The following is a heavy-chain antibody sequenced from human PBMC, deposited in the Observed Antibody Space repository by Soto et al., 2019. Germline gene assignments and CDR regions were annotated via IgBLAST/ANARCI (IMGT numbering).Heavy chain of an antibody. D-gene: IGHD6-13*01. V-gene: IGHV4-59*01. Sequence: SETLSLTCIVFGGSLISYYWSWIRQPPGKGLEWLGHISYSGSTNYNPSLKSRVTISVDTSKNQFSLKLSSVTAADTAVYYCARSSGYSSSRFDYWGQGILVTVSS. J-gene: IGHJ4*02. CDR1: GGSLISYY. CDR2: ISYSGST. CDR3: ARSSGYSSSRFDY.